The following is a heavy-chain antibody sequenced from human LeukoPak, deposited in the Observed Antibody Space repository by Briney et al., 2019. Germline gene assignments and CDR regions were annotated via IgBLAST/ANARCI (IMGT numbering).Heavy chain of an antibody. Sequence: RASVKVSCKASGYTFTSYAMNWVRQAPGQGLEWMGWINTNTGNPTYAQGFTGRFVFSLDTSVSTAYLQISSLKAEDTAVYYCARPDLSSGWYYFDYWGQGTLVTVSS. J-gene: IGHJ4*02. CDR3: ARPDLSSGWYYFDY. D-gene: IGHD6-19*01. CDR1: GYTFTSYA. V-gene: IGHV7-4-1*02. CDR2: INTNTGNP.